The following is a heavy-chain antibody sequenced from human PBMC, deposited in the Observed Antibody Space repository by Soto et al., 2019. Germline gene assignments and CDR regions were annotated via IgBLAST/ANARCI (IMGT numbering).Heavy chain of an antibody. CDR1: GYTFTGYY. V-gene: IGHV1-2*02. CDR3: ARDFAYFDS. CDR2: INPNSGGT. D-gene: IGHD3-3*01. J-gene: IGHJ4*02. Sequence: GASVKVSCKASGYTFTGYYMHWVRQAPGQGLEWMGWINPNSGGTNYAQKFQGRVTMTRDTSKNQFSLNLDSVTAADTAVYFCARDFAYFDSWGQGTLVTVSS.